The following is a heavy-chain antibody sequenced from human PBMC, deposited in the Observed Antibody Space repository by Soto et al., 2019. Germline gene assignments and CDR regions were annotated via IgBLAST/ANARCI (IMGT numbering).Heavy chain of an antibody. CDR1: GFTVSSNY. Sequence: EVQLVESGGGLIQPGGSLRLSCAASGFTVSSNYMSWVRQAPGKGLEWVSVIYSGGSTYYADSVKGRLTICRDNSKNTLYLQMNSLRAEDTAVYYCARDRVESGYPEYFQHWGQGTLVTVSS. D-gene: IGHD3-22*01. CDR3: ARDRVESGYPEYFQH. CDR2: IYSGGST. J-gene: IGHJ1*01. V-gene: IGHV3-53*01.